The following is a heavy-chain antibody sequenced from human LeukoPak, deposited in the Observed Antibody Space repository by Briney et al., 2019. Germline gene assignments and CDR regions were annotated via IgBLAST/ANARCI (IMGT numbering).Heavy chain of an antibody. Sequence: GGSLRLSCAASGFTFSNAYMNWVRQAPGKGLEWVGFIRSKAYGETAAASVKGRFTISRDDSKAIAYLQMNSLKTEDTAVYHCTRDRGAYNLYDYWGQGTLVTVSS. D-gene: IGHD1-1*01. CDR1: GFTFSNAY. J-gene: IGHJ4*02. CDR3: TRDRGAYNLYDY. CDR2: IRSKAYGETA. V-gene: IGHV3-49*04.